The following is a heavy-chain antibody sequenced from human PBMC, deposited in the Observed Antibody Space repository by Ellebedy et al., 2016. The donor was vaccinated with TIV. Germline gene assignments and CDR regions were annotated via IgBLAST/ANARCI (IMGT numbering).Heavy chain of an antibody. CDR2: ISAYNGNT. V-gene: IGHV1-18*01. D-gene: IGHD2-15*01. CDR3: ARAILRLEGSGGIQH. Sequence: AASVKVSCKASGYTFTSYGISWVRQAPGQGLEWMGWISAYNGNTNYAQKLQGRVTMTTDTSTSTAYMELRSLRSDDTAVYYCARAILRLEGSGGIQHWGQGTLVTVSS. J-gene: IGHJ1*01. CDR1: GYTFTSYG.